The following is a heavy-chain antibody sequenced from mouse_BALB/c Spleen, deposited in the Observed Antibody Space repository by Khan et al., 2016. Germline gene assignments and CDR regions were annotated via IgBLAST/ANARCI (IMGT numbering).Heavy chain of an antibody. Sequence: EVELVESGGGLVHPGGSLKLSCAASGIDFSRYWMSWVRQAPGKGLEWIGEINPDSYTINYTPSLKDKFIISRDNAKNTLYLQMSKVRSEDTALYYCARAGYYGYLAYWGQGTLVTVSA. CDR3: ARAGYYGYLAY. J-gene: IGHJ3*01. CDR1: GIDFSRYW. CDR2: INPDSYTI. D-gene: IGHD1-1*01. V-gene: IGHV4-1*02.